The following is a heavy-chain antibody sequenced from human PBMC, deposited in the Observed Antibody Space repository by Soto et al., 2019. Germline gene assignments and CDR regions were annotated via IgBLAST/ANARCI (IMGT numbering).Heavy chain of an antibody. Sequence: QVQLVQSGAEVKKPGASVKVSCKASGYTFTSYDINWVRQATGQGLEWMGWMNPNSGNTGYAQKFQGRVTMTRNTAISTAYMELSRLRSEDTAVYYCARGRPTRGKPYWYFDLWGRGTLVTVSS. D-gene: IGHD2-8*02. CDR1: GYTFTSYD. CDR3: ARGRPTRGKPYWYFDL. CDR2: MNPNSGNT. V-gene: IGHV1-8*01. J-gene: IGHJ2*01.